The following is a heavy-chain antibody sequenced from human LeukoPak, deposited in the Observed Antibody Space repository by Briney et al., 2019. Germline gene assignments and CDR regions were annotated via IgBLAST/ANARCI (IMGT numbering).Heavy chain of an antibody. CDR3: ARLRKRDSRDY. V-gene: IGHV3-21*01. D-gene: IGHD5-12*01. CDR2: ISSSSTYI. Sequence: RGSLRLSCAASGFTFSSYEMNWVRQAPGKGLEWVSSISSSSTYIYYADSVKGRFTVSRDNAKNSLYLQMNSLRAEDTAVYYCARLRKRDSRDYWGQGALVTVSS. CDR1: GFTFSSYE. J-gene: IGHJ4*02.